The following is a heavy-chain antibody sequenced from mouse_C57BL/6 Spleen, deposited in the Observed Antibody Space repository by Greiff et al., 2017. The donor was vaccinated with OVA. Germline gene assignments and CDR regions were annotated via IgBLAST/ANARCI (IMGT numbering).Heavy chain of an antibody. V-gene: IGHV1-15*01. D-gene: IGHD1-1*01. CDR3: TNPVDWYFEV. CDR1: GYTFTDYE. Sequence: QVQLQQSGAELVRPGASVTLSCKASGYTFTDYEMHWVKQTPVHGLEWIGAIDPETGGTASNQKFKGKAILTADKSSSTAYMELRSLTSEDSAVYYCTNPVDWYFEVWGTGTTVTVSS. J-gene: IGHJ1*03. CDR2: IDPETGGT.